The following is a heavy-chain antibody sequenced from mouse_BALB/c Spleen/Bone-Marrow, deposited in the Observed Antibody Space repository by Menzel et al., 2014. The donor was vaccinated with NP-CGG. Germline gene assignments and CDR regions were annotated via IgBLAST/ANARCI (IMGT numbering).Heavy chain of an antibody. J-gene: IGHJ2*01. CDR1: GFDFSRYW. Sequence: EVKLRESGGGLVQPGGSLKLSCTVSGFDFSRYWMSWVRRAPGKGLQWIGEINPESSTINYTPSLKDKLIISRDNAKNTLYLQMSKVRSEDTALYYCTRLTYYGLTDYWGQGTTLTVSS. D-gene: IGHD1-2*01. CDR2: INPESSTI. V-gene: IGHV4-1*02. CDR3: TRLTYYGLTDY.